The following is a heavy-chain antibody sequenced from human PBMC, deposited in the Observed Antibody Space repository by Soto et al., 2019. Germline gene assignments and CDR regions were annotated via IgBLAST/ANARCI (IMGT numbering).Heavy chain of an antibody. D-gene: IGHD2-2*01. V-gene: IGHV1-69*13. CDR1: GGTFSSYA. CDR3: ARGRSLRPATANWFYP. Sequence: SVKVSCKASGGTFSSYAISWVRQAPGQGLEWMGGIIPIFGTANYAQKFQGRVTITADESTSTAYMELSSLRSEDTAVYYCARGRSLRPATANWFYPWGQGTLVPVSS. CDR2: IIPIFGTA. J-gene: IGHJ5*02.